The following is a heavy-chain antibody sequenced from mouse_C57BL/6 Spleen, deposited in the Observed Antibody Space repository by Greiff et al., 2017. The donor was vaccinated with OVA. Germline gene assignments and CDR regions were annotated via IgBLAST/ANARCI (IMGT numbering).Heavy chain of an antibody. CDR3: ARGDYYGSSPYYAMDY. CDR1: GYAFSSYW. V-gene: IGHV1-80*01. CDR2: IYPGDGDT. J-gene: IGHJ4*01. D-gene: IGHD1-1*01. Sequence: VQRVESGAELVKPGASVKISCKASGYAFSSYWMNWVKQRPGKGLEWIGQIYPGDGDTNYNGKFKGKATLTADKSSSTAYMQLSSLTSEDSAVYFCARGDYYGSSPYYAMDYWGQGTSVTVSS.